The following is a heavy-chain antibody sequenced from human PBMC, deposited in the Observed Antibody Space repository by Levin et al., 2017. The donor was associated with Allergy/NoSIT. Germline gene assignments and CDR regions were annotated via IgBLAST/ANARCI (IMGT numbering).Heavy chain of an antibody. J-gene: IGHJ2*01. Sequence: SQTLSLTCAVSAYSIRSSFYWAWIRQPPGKGLEWIGTIYHTGSTYYNPSLKSRVTVSVDTSKNQFYLKLSSVTAADTAVYYCARVDPCSGPTCYTDWFFDLWGRGTLVTVSS. D-gene: IGHD2-2*02. CDR2: IYHTGST. CDR3: ARVDPCSGPTCYTDWFFDL. V-gene: IGHV4-38-2*01. CDR1: AYSIRSSFY.